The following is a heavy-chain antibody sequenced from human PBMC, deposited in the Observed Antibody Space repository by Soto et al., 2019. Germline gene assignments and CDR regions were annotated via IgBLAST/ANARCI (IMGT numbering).Heavy chain of an antibody. CDR3: AKDRDYADYGHFFDY. Sequence: GGSLRLSCSASGFTFSNYAMNWVRQAPGKGLEWVSGLSGGGGSTYYAYSVKGRFTISRDNSKNTLYLQMNSLRVGDTAVYYCAKDRDYADYGHFFDYWGQGTLVTVSS. CDR1: GFTFSNYA. CDR2: LSGGGGST. V-gene: IGHV3-23*01. J-gene: IGHJ4*02. D-gene: IGHD4-17*01.